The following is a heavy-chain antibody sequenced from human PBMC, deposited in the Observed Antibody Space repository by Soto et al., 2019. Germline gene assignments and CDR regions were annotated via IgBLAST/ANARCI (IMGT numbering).Heavy chain of an antibody. J-gene: IGHJ4*02. D-gene: IGHD4-17*01. CDR1: GYTFTDYY. V-gene: IGHV1-2*04. CDR3: ARDSTDRSGDYGSFDY. CDR2: INPNSGGP. Sequence: QVKLVQSGAEVKKPGASVKVSCKTSGYTFTDYYIHWVRQAPGQGLEWMGWINPNSGGPNYAQKFQGWVTMTRDTSVSTASMERTRLTSDDSALYYCARDSTDRSGDYGSFDYWGQGTLVTVSS.